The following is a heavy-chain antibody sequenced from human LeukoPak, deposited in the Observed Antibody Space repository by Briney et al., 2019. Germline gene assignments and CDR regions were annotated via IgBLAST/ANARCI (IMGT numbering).Heavy chain of an antibody. D-gene: IGHD6-6*01. Sequence: ASVKVSCKASGGTFSSYAISWVRQAPGQGLEWMGGIIPIFGTANYAQKFQGRVTITTDESTSTAYMELSSLRSEDTAVYYCVRARVAARHNNAFDYWGQGTLVTVSS. CDR3: VRARVAARHNNAFDY. CDR2: IIPIFGTA. V-gene: IGHV1-69*05. CDR1: GGTFSSYA. J-gene: IGHJ4*02.